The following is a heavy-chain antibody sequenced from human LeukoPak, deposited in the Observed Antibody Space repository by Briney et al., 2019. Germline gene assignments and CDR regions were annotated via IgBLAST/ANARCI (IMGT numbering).Heavy chain of an antibody. V-gene: IGHV4-30-4*07. CDR1: GGSISSGGYS. Sequence: PSQTLSLTCAVSGGSISSGGYSWSWIRQPPGKGLEWIGYIYYSGSTNYNPSLKSRVTISVDTSNNQFSLKLSSVAAADTAVYYCARDVDDAFDIWGQGTMVTVSS. D-gene: IGHD2-21*01. CDR2: IYYSGST. J-gene: IGHJ3*02. CDR3: ARDVDDAFDI.